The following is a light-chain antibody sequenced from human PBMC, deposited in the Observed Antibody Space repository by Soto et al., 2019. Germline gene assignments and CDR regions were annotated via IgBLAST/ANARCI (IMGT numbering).Light chain of an antibody. V-gene: IGLV2-14*01. CDR1: SSDVGGYEY. Sequence: QSDLTQPASVSGSPGQSITISCTGTSSDVGGYEYVSWYQHHPGKAPKLMIYEVSNRPSGVSHRFSGSKSGNTASLTISGLQAEDEADYYCSSYTAANTYVFGTGTKLTVL. J-gene: IGLJ1*01. CDR2: EVS. CDR3: SSYTAANTYV.